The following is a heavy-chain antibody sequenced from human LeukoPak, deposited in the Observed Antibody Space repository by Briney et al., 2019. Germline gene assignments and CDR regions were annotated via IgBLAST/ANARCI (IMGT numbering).Heavy chain of an antibody. J-gene: IGHJ2*01. D-gene: IGHD2-2*01. V-gene: IGHV3-74*01. CDR1: GFTFSSYW. CDR3: ARDPTVPAATSLWYFDL. CDR2: INSDGSST. Sequence: GGSLRLSCAASGFTFSSYWMHWVRQAPGKGLVWVSRINSDGSSTSYADSVKGRFTISRDNAKNTLYLQMNSLRAEDTAVYYCARDPTVPAATSLWYFDLWGRGTLVTVSS.